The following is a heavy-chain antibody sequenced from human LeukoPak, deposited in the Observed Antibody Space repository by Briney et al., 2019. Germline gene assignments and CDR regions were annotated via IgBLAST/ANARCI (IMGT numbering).Heavy chain of an antibody. Sequence: GGSLRLSCAASGFTFSTYGMSWVRQAPGKGLEWVSGIGGSGVATYYADSVKGRFTISRDNSKSTLYLQMNSPRAEDTAVYYCAKFSAVWGTFDYWGQGILVTVSS. CDR1: GFTFSTYG. CDR2: IGGSGVAT. CDR3: AKFSAVWGTFDY. J-gene: IGHJ4*02. D-gene: IGHD3-16*01. V-gene: IGHV3-23*01.